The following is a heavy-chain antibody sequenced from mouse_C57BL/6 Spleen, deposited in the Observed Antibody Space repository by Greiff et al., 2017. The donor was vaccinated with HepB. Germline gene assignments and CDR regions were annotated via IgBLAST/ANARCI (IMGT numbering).Heavy chain of an antibody. J-gene: IGHJ2*01. Sequence: EVQRVESGGGLVKPGGSLKLSCAASGFTFSDYGMHWVRQAPEKGLEWVAYISSGSSTIYYADTVKGRFTISRDNAKNTLFLQMTSLRSEDTAMYYCARSEETYDYGGKGYYFDYWGQGTTLTVSS. CDR1: GFTFSDYG. CDR2: ISSGSSTI. CDR3: ARSEETYDYGGKGYYFDY. V-gene: IGHV5-17*01. D-gene: IGHD2-4*01.